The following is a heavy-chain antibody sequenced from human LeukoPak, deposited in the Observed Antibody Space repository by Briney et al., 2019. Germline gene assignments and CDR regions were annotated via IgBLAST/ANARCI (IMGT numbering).Heavy chain of an antibody. Sequence: GESLRLSCAASGFTFSSYMMTWVRQAPGKGLEWVANIKQDGSEKYYVDSVKGRFTISRDNAKNSLYLQMNSLRAEDTAVYYCARDDTYYDFWSGYYLTSSFDYWGQGTLVTVSS. D-gene: IGHD3-3*01. J-gene: IGHJ4*02. CDR2: IKQDGSEK. V-gene: IGHV3-7*01. CDR1: GFTFSSYM. CDR3: ARDDTYYDFWSGYYLTSSFDY.